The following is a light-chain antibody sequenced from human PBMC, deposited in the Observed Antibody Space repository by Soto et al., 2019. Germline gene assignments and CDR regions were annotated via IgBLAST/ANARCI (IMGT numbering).Light chain of an antibody. Sequence: QSALTQPASVSGSPGQSITISCTGTSSDVGGYNYVSWYEQHTGKAPKLMIYDVSNRPSGVSNRFSGSKSGNTAFLTISGIQAEDEADYYCSSYTSSTSYVFGTVTKLTVL. CDR2: DVS. J-gene: IGLJ1*01. V-gene: IGLV2-14*01. CDR1: SSDVGGYNY. CDR3: SSYTSSTSYV.